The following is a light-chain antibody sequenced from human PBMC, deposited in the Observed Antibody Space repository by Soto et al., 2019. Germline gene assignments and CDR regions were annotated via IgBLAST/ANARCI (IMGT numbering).Light chain of an antibody. Sequence: DIVMTQSPDSLAVSLGERATINCKSSQSVLSSSNNKNYLAWYQQRPGQPPNLLIYWASTRESGVPDRFSGSGSGTDITLTISSLQAEDVAVYYCQQYYSTPLTFGGGTKVDIK. CDR2: WAS. V-gene: IGKV4-1*01. CDR1: QSVLSSSNNKNY. J-gene: IGKJ4*01. CDR3: QQYYSTPLT.